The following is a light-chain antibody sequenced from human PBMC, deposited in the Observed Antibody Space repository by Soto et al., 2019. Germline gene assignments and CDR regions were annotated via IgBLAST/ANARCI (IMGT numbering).Light chain of an antibody. Sequence: QSVLTQPPSVSAAPGQRVTISCSGSSSNIGENYVSWYQQLPGKAPKVLIYDRNMRPSGIPDRFSGSKSGTTATLDITGLQTGDEADYYCGTWDTGLRAGVFGGGTQLTVL. J-gene: IGLJ3*02. CDR1: SSNIGENY. CDR2: DRN. V-gene: IGLV1-51*01. CDR3: GTWDTGLRAGV.